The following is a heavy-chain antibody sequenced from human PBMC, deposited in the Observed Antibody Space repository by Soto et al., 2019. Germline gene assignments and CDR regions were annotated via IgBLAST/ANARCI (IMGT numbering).Heavy chain of an antibody. CDR3: ARGYVGAANYFDY. CDR1: GYTFTNYG. V-gene: IGHV1-18*01. J-gene: IGHJ4*02. CDR2: ISAYNGNT. Sequence: QVQLVQSGAEVKKPGASVKVSCKASGYTFTNYGISWVRQAPGQGLEWMGWISAYNGNTNYVQKLQGRATLTXDXTTTTGHMELRSLRSDDTAVYYCARGYVGAANYFDYWGQGTLVTVSS. D-gene: IGHD1-26*01.